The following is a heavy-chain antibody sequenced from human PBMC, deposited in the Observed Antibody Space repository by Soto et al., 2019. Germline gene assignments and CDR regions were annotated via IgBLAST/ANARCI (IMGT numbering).Heavy chain of an antibody. CDR2: ISAYNGNT. V-gene: IGHV1-18*01. J-gene: IGHJ4*02. CDR3: ARDVYYDSSGSYYPPPTDY. CDR1: GYTFTSYG. Sequence: VKVSCKASGYTFTSYGISWVRQAPGQGLEWMGWISAYNGNTNYAQKLQGRVTMTTDTSTSTAYMELRSLRSDDTAVYYCARDVYYDSSGSYYPPPTDYWGQGTLVTVSS. D-gene: IGHD3-22*01.